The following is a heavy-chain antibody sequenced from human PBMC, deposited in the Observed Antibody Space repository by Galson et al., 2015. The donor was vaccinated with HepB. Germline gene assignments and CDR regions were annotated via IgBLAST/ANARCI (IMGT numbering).Heavy chain of an antibody. Sequence: SETLSLTCAVYGGSFSGYYWSWIRQPPGKGLEWIGEIHHSGSTNYNPSLKSRVTISVDTSKNQFSLKLSSVTAADTAVYYCATGTVTALDYWGQGTLVTVSS. V-gene: IGHV4-34*01. J-gene: IGHJ4*02. D-gene: IGHD4-17*01. CDR3: ATGTVTALDY. CDR1: GGSFSGYY. CDR2: IHHSGST.